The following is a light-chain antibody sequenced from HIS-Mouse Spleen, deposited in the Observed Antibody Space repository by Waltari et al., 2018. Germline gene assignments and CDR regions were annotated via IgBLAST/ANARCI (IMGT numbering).Light chain of an antibody. CDR3: YSTDSSGNHRV. V-gene: IGLV3-10*01. Sequence: SYELTQPPSVSVSLGQTARSTGSGDALPKKYAYWYQQKSGQAAVLVIYEDSKRPSGIPERFSGSSSGTMATLTISGAQVEDEADYYCYSTDSSGNHRVFGGGTKLTVL. CDR2: EDS. CDR1: ALPKKY. J-gene: IGLJ2*01.